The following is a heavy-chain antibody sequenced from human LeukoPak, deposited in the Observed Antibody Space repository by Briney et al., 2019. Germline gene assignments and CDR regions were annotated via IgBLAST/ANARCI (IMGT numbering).Heavy chain of an antibody. CDR3: ARLADYNYYFDY. D-gene: IGHD3-10*01. Sequence: ASVKVSCKASGYTFTGYYMHWVRQAPGQGLEWMGWINPISGGTNYALKFQGRVTMTRDRSISTAYMELSRLKSDDTAVYYCARLADYNYYFDYCGQGTLVTVSS. V-gene: IGHV1-2*02. J-gene: IGHJ4*02. CDR2: INPISGGT. CDR1: GYTFTGYY.